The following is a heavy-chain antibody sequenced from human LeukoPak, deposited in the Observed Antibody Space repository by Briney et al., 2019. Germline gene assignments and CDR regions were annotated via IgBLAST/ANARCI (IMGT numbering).Heavy chain of an antibody. Sequence: GGSLRLSCVASGFTFSSYWMHWVRQAPGKGLVWVSRINSDGYSTSYADSVKGRFTISRDNAKNTVYLQMNSPRAEDTAVYYCARDRRGYSGYDPGWFDPWGQGTLVTVSS. V-gene: IGHV3-74*01. CDR3: ARDRRGYSGYDPGWFDP. D-gene: IGHD5-12*01. CDR1: GFTFSSYW. J-gene: IGHJ5*02. CDR2: INSDGYST.